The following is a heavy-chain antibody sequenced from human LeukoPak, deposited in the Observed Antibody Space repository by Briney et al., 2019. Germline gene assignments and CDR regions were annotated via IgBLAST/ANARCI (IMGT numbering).Heavy chain of an antibody. CDR2: INHSGST. CDR3: ARAGYDYIWGSHRVNWFDP. J-gene: IGHJ5*02. D-gene: IGHD3-16*02. V-gene: IGHV4-34*01. CDR1: GGSFSGYY. Sequence: PSETLSLTCAVYGGSFSGYYWSWIRQPPGKGLEWIGEINHSGSTNYNPSLKSRVTISVDTSKTQFSLKLSSVTAADTAVYYCARAGYDYIWGSHRVNWFDPWGQGTLVTVSS.